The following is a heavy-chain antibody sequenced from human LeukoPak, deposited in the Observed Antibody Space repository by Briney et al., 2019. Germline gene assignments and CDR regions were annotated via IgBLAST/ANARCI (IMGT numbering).Heavy chain of an antibody. CDR1: GYTFTSYY. J-gene: IGHJ6*03. CDR3: ARGVSPYCSGGSCYSLPYYMDV. D-gene: IGHD2-15*01. CDR2: INPSGGST. Sequence: ASVKVSCKASGYTFTSYYMHWVRQAPGQGLEWKGIINPSGGSTSYAQKFQGRVTMTRDMSTSTVYMELSSLRSEDTAVYYCARGVSPYCSGGSCYSLPYYMDVWGKGTTVTVSS. V-gene: IGHV1-46*01.